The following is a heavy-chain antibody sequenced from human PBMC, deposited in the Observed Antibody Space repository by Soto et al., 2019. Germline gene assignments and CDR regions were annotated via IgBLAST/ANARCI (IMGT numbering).Heavy chain of an antibody. Sequence: GPSVKFSCKSSGYTFSKYDIICVRQAPGQGLQWLGLISPNSGRASYSESFQGRVTMSTDTPTTTAYLELRSLRSDDTAVYYCVRQYFDFWTDYPDFDYWGQGTLVNVSA. CDR2: ISPNSGRA. D-gene: IGHD3-3*01. J-gene: IGHJ4*02. CDR1: GYTFSKYD. V-gene: IGHV1-18*04. CDR3: VRQYFDFWTDYPDFDY.